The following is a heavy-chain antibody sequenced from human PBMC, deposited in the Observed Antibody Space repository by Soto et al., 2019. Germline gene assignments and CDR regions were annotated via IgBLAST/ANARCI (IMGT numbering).Heavy chain of an antibody. CDR3: ARTPDCTNGVCSAGFDY. CDR2: ISSSSSYT. CDR1: GFTFSDYY. D-gene: IGHD2-8*01. J-gene: IGHJ4*02. V-gene: IGHV3-11*06. Sequence: GGSLRLSCAASGFTFSDYYMSWIRQAPGKGLEWVSYISSSSSYTNYADSVKGRFTISRDNAKNSLYLQMNSLRAEDTAVYYCARTPDCTNGVCSAGFDYWGQGTLVTVYS.